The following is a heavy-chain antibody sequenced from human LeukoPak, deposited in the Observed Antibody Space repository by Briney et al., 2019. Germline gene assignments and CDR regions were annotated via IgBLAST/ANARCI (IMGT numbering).Heavy chain of an antibody. CDR1: GGTFSSYA. V-gene: IGHV1-69*05. Sequence: SVKVSCKASGGTFSSYAISWVRQAPGQGLEWMGGIIPIFGTANYAQKFQGRVTITTDESTSTAYMELSSLRSEDTAVYYCAREGVTMVRGVISFNWFDPWGQGTLVTVSS. D-gene: IGHD3-10*01. CDR2: IIPIFGTA. CDR3: AREGVTMVRGVISFNWFDP. J-gene: IGHJ5*02.